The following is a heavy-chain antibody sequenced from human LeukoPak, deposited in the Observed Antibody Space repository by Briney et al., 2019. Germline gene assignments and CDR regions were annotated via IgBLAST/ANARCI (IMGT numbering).Heavy chain of an antibody. D-gene: IGHD1-14*01. V-gene: IGHV3-48*01. CDR3: AKGSPRGGFDS. Sequence: GGSLPLSCVASDLTFSTFTMHWVRQAPGKGLEWLSSISSSSRTINYADSVQGRFTVSRDNANSSMFLQMNELRREDTAVYYCAKGSPRGGFDSWGEGTLVTVSS. J-gene: IGHJ5*01. CDR1: DLTFSTFT. CDR2: ISSSSRTI.